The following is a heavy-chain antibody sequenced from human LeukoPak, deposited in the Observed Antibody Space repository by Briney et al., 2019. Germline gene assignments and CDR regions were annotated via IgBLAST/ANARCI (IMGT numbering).Heavy chain of an antibody. Sequence: GESLKISCEVSGSRFSTYWIGWVRQLPGEGLEWMGIIYPGDSDTRYSPSFQGQVTISADKSLNTAYLQWNSLKASDSAMYYCARGYLGSFDYWGQGTLVTVSS. D-gene: IGHD2-2*01. CDR3: ARGYLGSFDY. V-gene: IGHV5-51*01. CDR2: IYPGDSDT. CDR1: GSRFSTYW. J-gene: IGHJ4*02.